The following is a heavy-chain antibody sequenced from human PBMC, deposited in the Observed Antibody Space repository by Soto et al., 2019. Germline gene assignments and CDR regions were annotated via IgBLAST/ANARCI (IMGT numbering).Heavy chain of an antibody. CDR3: ARAGYCSGGSCYSVDYGMDV. D-gene: IGHD2-15*01. V-gene: IGHV1-18*01. CDR2: ISAYNGNT. J-gene: IGHJ6*02. CDR1: GYTFTSYG. Sequence: ASVKVSCKASGYTFTSYGISWVRQAPGQGLEWMGWISAYNGNTNYAQKLQGRVTMTTDTSTSTAYMELRSLRSDDTAVYYCARAGYCSGGSCYSVDYGMDVWGQGTTVTVSS.